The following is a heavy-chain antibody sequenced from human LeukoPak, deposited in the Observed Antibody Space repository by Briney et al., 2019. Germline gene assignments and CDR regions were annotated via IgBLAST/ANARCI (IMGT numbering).Heavy chain of an antibody. J-gene: IGHJ3*02. D-gene: IGHD2/OR15-2a*01. V-gene: IGHV3-21*01. CDR2: ISSSSSYI. CDR1: GFTFSSYS. Sequence: PGGSLRLSCAASGFTFSSYSMNWVRQAPGKGLEWVSSISSSSSYIYYADSVKGRFTISRDNAKNSLYLQMNSLRAEDTAVYYCARGKNFRADAFDIWGQGTMITVSS. CDR3: ARGKNFRADAFDI.